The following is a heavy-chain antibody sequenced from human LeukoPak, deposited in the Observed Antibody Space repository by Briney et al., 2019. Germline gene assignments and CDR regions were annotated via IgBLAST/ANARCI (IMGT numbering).Heavy chain of an antibody. CDR1: GGSISSSSYY. Sequence: SETLSLTCTVSGGSISSSSYYWSWIRQPPGKGLEWIGKINHSGSTNYNPSLKGRVTISVDTSKNQFSLKLSSVTAADTAVYYCARERDFEYWGQGTLVTVSS. CDR2: INHSGST. CDR3: ARERDFEY. J-gene: IGHJ4*02. V-gene: IGHV4-39*07.